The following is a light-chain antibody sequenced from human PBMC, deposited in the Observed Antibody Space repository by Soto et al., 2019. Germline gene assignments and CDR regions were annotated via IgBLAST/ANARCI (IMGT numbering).Light chain of an antibody. CDR3: SSYAGSNNWAV. CDR1: SSDIGGYNY. V-gene: IGLV2-8*01. Sequence: QSALTQPPSASGSPGQSVTISCTGTSSDIGGYNYVSWYQQHPGKAPKLIIYEVNKRPSGVPDRFSGSKSGNTASLTVSGVQAEDEADYYCSSYAGSNNWAVFGGGTKVTVL. J-gene: IGLJ2*01. CDR2: EVN.